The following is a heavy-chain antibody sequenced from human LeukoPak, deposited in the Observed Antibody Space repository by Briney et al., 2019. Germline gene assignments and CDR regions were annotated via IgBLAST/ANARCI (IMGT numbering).Heavy chain of an antibody. D-gene: IGHD1-14*01. J-gene: IGHJ4*02. Sequence: GGSLRLSCAASGFTFSGHAMHWVRQAPGEGLELLAYISHDGSYQYHVDSVKGRFTVSRDNSKNTLYLQMNSLSAEDSAVYHCLPELGAKNYFDYWGQGTLVTVSS. V-gene: IGHV3-30*03. CDR3: LPELGAKNYFDY. CDR1: GFTFSGHA. CDR2: ISHDGSYQ.